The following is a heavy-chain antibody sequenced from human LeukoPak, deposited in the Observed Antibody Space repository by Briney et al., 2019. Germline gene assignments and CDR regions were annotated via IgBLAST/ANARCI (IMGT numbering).Heavy chain of an antibody. D-gene: IGHD4-17*01. CDR3: ARCMSELDYGDGAYYYHMNV. CDR1: GDSLTSGSRY. CDR2: FYSSTRT. J-gene: IGHJ6*04. Sequence: SQTLSLTCSVSGDSLTSGSRYWSWIRQPAGKGLEWIGHFYSSTRTTYNPSLESRVTISGDTAKNQFSLKLDSVTAADTAVYFCARCMSELDYGDGAYYYHMNVWGKGTTVTVSS. V-gene: IGHV4-61*09.